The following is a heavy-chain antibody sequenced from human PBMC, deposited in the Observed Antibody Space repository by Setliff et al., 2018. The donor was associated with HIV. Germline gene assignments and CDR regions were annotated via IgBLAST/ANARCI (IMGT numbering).Heavy chain of an antibody. D-gene: IGHD3-10*01. Sequence: GGSLRLSCSASGFNFGEYALSWVRQAPGKGLEWVAVISGSGGDTYYADSVKGRFVISREKSKSTLYLQMNSLRAEDTAVYYCAKKTAAYTSGSWLHYWGQGTLVTVSS. CDR3: AKKTAAYTSGSWLHY. CDR2: ISGSGGDT. CDR1: GFNFGEYA. V-gene: IGHV3-23*01. J-gene: IGHJ4*02.